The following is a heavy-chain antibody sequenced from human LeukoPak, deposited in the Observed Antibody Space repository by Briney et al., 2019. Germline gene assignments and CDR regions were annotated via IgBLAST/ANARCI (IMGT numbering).Heavy chain of an antibody. J-gene: IGHJ4*02. Sequence: PGGSLRLSCTASGFTFRTYAMNWVRQAPGKGLEWVSVIYSGGSTYYADSVKGRFTISRDNSKNTLYLQMNSLRAEDTAVYYCARVRVIGYGDFHFDYWGQGTLVTVSS. V-gene: IGHV3-53*01. CDR1: GFTFRTYA. CDR2: IYSGGST. D-gene: IGHD4-17*01. CDR3: ARVRVIGYGDFHFDY.